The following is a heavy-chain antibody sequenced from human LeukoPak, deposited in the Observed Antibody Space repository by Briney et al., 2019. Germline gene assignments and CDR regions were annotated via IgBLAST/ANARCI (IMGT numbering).Heavy chain of an antibody. CDR1: GFTFSSYA. Sequence: PGGSLRLSCAASGFTFSSYAMSWVRQAPGKGLEWVSAISGSGGSTYYADSVKGRFTIFRDNSKNTLYLQMNSLRAEDTAVYYCAKDIGVANYFDYWGQGTLVTVSS. V-gene: IGHV3-23*01. J-gene: IGHJ4*02. CDR3: AKDIGVANYFDY. CDR2: ISGSGGST. D-gene: IGHD3-16*02.